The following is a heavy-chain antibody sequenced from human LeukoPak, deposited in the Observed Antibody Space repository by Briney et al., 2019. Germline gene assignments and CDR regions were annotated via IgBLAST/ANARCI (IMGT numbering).Heavy chain of an antibody. CDR3: AKVGPTYCSGGSCYGRGFDY. D-gene: IGHD2-15*01. V-gene: IGHV3-23*01. Sequence: PGGSLRLSCAASGFTFSSYAMSWVRQAPGKGLEWVSAISGSGGSTYYADSVKGRFTISRDNSKNTLYLQMNSLRAEDTAVYYRAKVGPTYCSGGSCYGRGFDYWGQGTLVTVSS. J-gene: IGHJ4*02. CDR1: GFTFSSYA. CDR2: ISGSGGST.